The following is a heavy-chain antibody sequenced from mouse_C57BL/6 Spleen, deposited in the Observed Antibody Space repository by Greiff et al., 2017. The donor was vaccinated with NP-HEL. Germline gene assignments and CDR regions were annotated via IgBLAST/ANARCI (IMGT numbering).Heavy chain of an antibody. CDR2: IWRGGST. CDR1: GFSLTSYG. V-gene: IGHV2-5*01. D-gene: IGHD3-3*01. CDR3: AKVGLYDDYAMDY. J-gene: IGHJ4*01. Sequence: QVQLKESGPGLVQPSQSLSITCTVSGFSLTSYGVHWVRQSPGKGLEWLGVIWRGGSTDYNAAFMSRLSITKDNSKSQVFFKMNSLQADDTAIYYCAKVGLYDDYAMDYWGQGTSVTVSS.